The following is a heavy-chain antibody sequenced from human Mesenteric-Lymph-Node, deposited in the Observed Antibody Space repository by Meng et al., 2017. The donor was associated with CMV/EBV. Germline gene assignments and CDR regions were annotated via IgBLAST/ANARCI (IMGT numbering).Heavy chain of an antibody. CDR2: IKSKTEDGTT. Sequence: SCAAAGFTCSNAWWSWVRQAPGKGLEGGGSIKSKTEDGTTKYAATVKGRFTILRDESKNTLYRQMNRLKTEDTGVNYGTAEQWELLIWGQGSLVTVSS. J-gene: IGHJ4*02. D-gene: IGHD1-26*01. CDR1: GFTCSNAW. V-gene: IGHV3-15*01. CDR3: TAEQWELLI.